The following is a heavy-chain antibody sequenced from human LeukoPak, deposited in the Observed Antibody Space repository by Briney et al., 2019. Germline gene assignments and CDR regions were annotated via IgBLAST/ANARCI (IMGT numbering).Heavy chain of an antibody. D-gene: IGHD6-13*01. CDR2: MNPNSGNT. CDR1: GYTFTSYD. Sequence: GASVKVSCKASGYTFTSYDINWVRQATGQGLEWMGWMNPNSGNTGYAQKFQGRVTMTRNTSISTAYMELSSLRSEDTAVYYCASPGSGPILEQLVRNSIYGMDVWGQGTTVTVSS. J-gene: IGHJ6*02. V-gene: IGHV1-8*01. CDR3: ASPGSGPILEQLVRNSIYGMDV.